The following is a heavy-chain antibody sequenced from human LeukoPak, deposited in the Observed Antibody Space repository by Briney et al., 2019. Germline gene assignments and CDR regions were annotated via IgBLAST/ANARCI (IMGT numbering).Heavy chain of an antibody. CDR1: GFTFSSYW. D-gene: IGHD3-10*01. J-gene: IGHJ3*02. Sequence: GGSLRLSCAASGFTFSSYWMHWVRQAPGKGLVWVPRINSDGSSTSYADSVKGRFTISRNNAKNTLYLQMNSLRAEDTAVYYCARANYGSGRAAFDIWGQGTMVTVSS. CDR3: ARANYGSGRAAFDI. V-gene: IGHV3-74*01. CDR2: INSDGSST.